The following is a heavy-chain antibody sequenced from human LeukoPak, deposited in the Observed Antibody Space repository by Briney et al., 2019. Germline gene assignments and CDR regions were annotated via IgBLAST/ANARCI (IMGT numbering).Heavy chain of an antibody. CDR2: ISYDGSNK. J-gene: IGHJ4*02. CDR1: GFTFSSYA. Sequence: GRSLRLSCAASGFTFSSYAMHWVRQAPGKGLEWVAVISYDGSNKYYADSVKGRFTISRDNSKNTLYLQMNSLRAEDTAVYYCARGPRGIAVAGTYYFDYWGQGTLVTVSS. CDR3: ARGPRGIAVAGTYYFDY. V-gene: IGHV3-30-3*01. D-gene: IGHD6-19*01.